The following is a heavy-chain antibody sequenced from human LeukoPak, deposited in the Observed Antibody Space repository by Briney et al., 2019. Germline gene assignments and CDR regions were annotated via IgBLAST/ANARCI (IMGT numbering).Heavy chain of an antibody. V-gene: IGHV4-59*01. J-gene: IGHJ4*02. D-gene: IGHD6-19*01. Sequence: SETLSLTCTVSGGSISSYYWSWIRQPPGKGLEWIGYIYYSGSTNYNPSLKSRVTISVDTSKNQFSLKLSSVTAADTAVYYCAREKSGYSSGWTDYWGQGTLVTVSS. CDR1: GGSISSYY. CDR3: AREKSGYSSGWTDY. CDR2: IYYSGST.